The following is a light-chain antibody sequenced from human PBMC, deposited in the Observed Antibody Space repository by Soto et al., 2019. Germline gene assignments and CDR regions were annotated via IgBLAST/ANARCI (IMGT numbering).Light chain of an antibody. J-gene: IGKJ1*01. Sequence: EVVMTQSPATVSVSPGERATLSCRASQSVSSNLAWYQQKPGQAPRLLIYGASTRATGTPARFSGSGSGTEFTLTISSLQSEDFAVYYCQQYNNWPRTFGQGTKVEIK. CDR1: QSVSSN. CDR3: QQYNNWPRT. CDR2: GAS. V-gene: IGKV3-15*01.